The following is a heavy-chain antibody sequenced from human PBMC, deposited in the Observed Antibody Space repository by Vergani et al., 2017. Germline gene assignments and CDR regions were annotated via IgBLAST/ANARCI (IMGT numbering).Heavy chain of an antibody. V-gene: IGHV3-30*02. J-gene: IGHJ4*02. Sequence: QVQLVESGGGVVQRGGSLRLSCATSGFTLSNYDMQWIRQGPGKGLEFVAFIQFDGSNQYYADSVKGRFTLSRDFSKNTLYLQMNSLRTDDTATYYCAKHFRGWGIDYCGQG. CDR1: GFTLSNYD. D-gene: IGHD3-16*01. CDR3: AKHFRGWGIDY. CDR2: IQFDGSNQ.